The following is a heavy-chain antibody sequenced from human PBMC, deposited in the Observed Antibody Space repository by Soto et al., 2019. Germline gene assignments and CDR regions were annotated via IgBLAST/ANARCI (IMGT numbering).Heavy chain of an antibody. CDR2: INHSGST. V-gene: IGHV4-34*01. CDR1: GGSFSGYY. CDR3: VRGRSIAVAGTFDY. Sequence: QVQLQQWGAGLLKPSETLSLTCAVYGGSFSGYYWSWIRQPPGKGLEWIGEINHSGSTNYNPSLKSRVTISVDTSKNQFSLKLSSVTAADTAVYYCVRGRSIAVAGTFDYWGQGTLVTVSS. J-gene: IGHJ4*02. D-gene: IGHD6-19*01.